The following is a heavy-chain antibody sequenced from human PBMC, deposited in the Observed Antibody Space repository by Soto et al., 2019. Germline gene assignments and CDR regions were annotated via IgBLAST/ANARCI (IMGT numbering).Heavy chain of an antibody. Sequence: QVQLQESGPGLVKPSGTVSLTCAVTGGSISGSNWWSWVRQPPGKGLEWIGEVYHSGSTNYNPSLKSRVIISVDNSKKHFSLKLTSVTAADTAVFYCARRAVGGPIDIWGQGTVVTVSS. V-gene: IGHV4-4*02. CDR1: GGSISGSNW. CDR3: ARRAVGGPIDI. D-gene: IGHD6-19*01. CDR2: VYHSGST. J-gene: IGHJ3*02.